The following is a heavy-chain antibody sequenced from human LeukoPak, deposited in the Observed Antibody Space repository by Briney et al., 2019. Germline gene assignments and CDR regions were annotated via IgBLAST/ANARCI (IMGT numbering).Heavy chain of an antibody. V-gene: IGHV4-59*12. CDR1: GYSISRFY. CDR2: IQNSGNT. CDR3: ARDAHYYDPFPAYFDF. J-gene: IGHJ4*02. D-gene: IGHD3-22*01. Sequence: SETLFLTCTVSGYSISRFYWTWIRQPPGKGLEWIGYIQNSGNTNYNPSLKGRVSISLDTSKNQFSLSLSSVAAADTAVYFCARDAHYYDPFPAYFDFWGQGTLVTVSS.